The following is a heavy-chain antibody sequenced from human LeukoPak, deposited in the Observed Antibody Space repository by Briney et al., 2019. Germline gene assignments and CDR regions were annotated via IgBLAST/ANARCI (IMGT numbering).Heavy chain of an antibody. CDR2: ITQDGGTE. Sequence: GGSLRLSCAAYGFTFTNYWLTSVRQAPGKGVGWVANITQDGGTEYYVDSMKGRFTNSSDTAKNLVSLQINSLRAEDTAVYFCARHTLRRFDNWGRGALVTVSS. J-gene: IGHJ4*02. CDR1: GFTFTNYW. V-gene: IGHV3-7*01. CDR3: ARHTLRRFDN.